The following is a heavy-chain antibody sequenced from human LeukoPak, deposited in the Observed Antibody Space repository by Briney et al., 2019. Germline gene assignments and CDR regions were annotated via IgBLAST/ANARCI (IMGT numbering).Heavy chain of an antibody. D-gene: IGHD1/OR15-1a*01. Sequence: SETLSLTCTVSGYSIGNGYFWGWIRQPPGKGLEWIGYIYYNGYTDYNPSLKSRVTISIHTSKNQFSLNLSSVTAADTAVYYCARDRHWTNDWVFDSWGQGTLVTVSS. V-gene: IGHV4-61*01. CDR3: ARDRHWTNDWVFDS. J-gene: IGHJ4*02. CDR1: GYSIGNGYF. CDR2: IYYNGYT.